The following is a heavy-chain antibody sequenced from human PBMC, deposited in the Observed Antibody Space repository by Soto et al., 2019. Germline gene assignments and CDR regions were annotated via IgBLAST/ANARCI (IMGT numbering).Heavy chain of an antibody. Sequence: ASVKVSCKASGGTFSSYAISWVRQAPGQGLEWMGGIIPIFGTANYAQKFQGRVTITADESTSTAYMELSSLRSEDTAVYYCARSSGWYDYFQHWGQGTLVTVSS. CDR2: IIPIFGTA. V-gene: IGHV1-69*13. J-gene: IGHJ1*01. CDR1: GGTFSSYA. D-gene: IGHD6-19*01. CDR3: ARSSGWYDYFQH.